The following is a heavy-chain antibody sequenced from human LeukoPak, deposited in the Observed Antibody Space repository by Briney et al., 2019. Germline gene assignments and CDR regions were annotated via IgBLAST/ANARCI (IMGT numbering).Heavy chain of an antibody. CDR3: ARRRGQSSGPSYYYFYMDV. CDR1: GVSLSTYY. Sequence: ETSETLSLTCTVSGVSLSTYYWSWIRQPPGKGLEWLGFIYHSGSTTYNPSLRSRVTISLDTSKNQISLNLSSVTAADTAVYFCARRRGQSSGPSYYYFYMDVWGKGTTVTVSS. J-gene: IGHJ6*03. V-gene: IGHV4-59*01. CDR2: IYHSGST. D-gene: IGHD2-8*02.